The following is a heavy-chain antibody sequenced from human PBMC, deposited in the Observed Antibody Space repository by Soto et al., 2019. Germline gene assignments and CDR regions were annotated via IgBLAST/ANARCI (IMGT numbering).Heavy chain of an antibody. CDR1: GGSISSYY. CDR3: ARHGSRDVDISY. Sequence: PSETLSLTCTVSGGSISSYYWSWIRQPPGKGLEWIGYIYYSGSTNYNPSLKSRVTISVDTSKNQFSLKLSSVTAADTAVYYCARHGSRDVDISYWGQGTLVTVSS. CDR2: IYYSGST. V-gene: IGHV4-59*08. D-gene: IGHD2-2*03. J-gene: IGHJ4*02.